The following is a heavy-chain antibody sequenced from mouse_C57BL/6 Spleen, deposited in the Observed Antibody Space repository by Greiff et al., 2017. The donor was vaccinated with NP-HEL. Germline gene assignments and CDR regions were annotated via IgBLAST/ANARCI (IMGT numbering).Heavy chain of an antibody. CDR3: EREPTIITPYLYFDV. CDR1: GFTFSDYY. D-gene: IGHD2-4*01. J-gene: IGHJ1*03. V-gene: IGHV5-16*01. Sequence: EVKLVESEGGLVQPGSSIKLSCTASGFTFSDYYMAWVRQVPEKGLEWVANINYDGSSTYYLDSLKSRFIISRDNAKNILYLQMSSLKSEDTATYYCEREPTIITPYLYFDVWGTGTTVTVSS. CDR2: INYDGSST.